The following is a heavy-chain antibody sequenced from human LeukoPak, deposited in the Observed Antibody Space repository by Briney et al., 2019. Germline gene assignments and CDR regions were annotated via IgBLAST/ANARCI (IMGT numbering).Heavy chain of an antibody. CDR3: ARGLLWFLDAFDI. V-gene: IGHV4-61*02. Sequence: PSETLSLTCTVSGGSISSGSYYWRWIRQPAGTGLEWIGRIYTSGSTNHNPSLKSRVTISVDTSKNQFSLKLSSVTAADTAVYYCARGLLWFLDAFDIWGQGTMVTVSS. D-gene: IGHD5-18*01. J-gene: IGHJ3*02. CDR1: GGSISSGSYY. CDR2: IYTSGST.